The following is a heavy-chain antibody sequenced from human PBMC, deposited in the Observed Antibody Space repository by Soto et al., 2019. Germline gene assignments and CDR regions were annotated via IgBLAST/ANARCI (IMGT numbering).Heavy chain of an antibody. D-gene: IGHD1-26*01. CDR3: ARASFGSYGYFDY. CDR2: ISYDGSNK. Sequence: AVGSLRLSCAASGFTFSSYAMHWVRQAPGKGLEWVAVISYDGSNKYYADSVKGRFTISRDNSKNTLYLQMNGLRAEDTAVYYCARASFGSYGYFDYWGQGTLVTVSS. J-gene: IGHJ4*02. V-gene: IGHV3-30-3*01. CDR1: GFTFSSYA.